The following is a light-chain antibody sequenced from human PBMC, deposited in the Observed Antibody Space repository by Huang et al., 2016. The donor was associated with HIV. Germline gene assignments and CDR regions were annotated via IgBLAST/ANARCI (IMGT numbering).Light chain of an antibody. CDR1: QSISSY. CDR2: AAT. Sequence: EIQMTQSPSSLSASVGDRVTITCRASQSISSYLNWYQQKPGTAPKVLIYAATSLQSGVPSRFSGSGAGTDFTLTINNLQPEDSATYYCQQTYITPLTFGQGTKLEIK. V-gene: IGKV1-39*01. J-gene: IGKJ2*01. CDR3: QQTYITPLT.